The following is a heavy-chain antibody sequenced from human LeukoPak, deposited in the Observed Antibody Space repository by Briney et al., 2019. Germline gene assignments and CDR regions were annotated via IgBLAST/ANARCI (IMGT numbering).Heavy chain of an antibody. D-gene: IGHD6-6*01. CDR1: GYTFTGYY. CDR2: INPNGADT. CDR3: ARESVPAVAARRGLNY. J-gene: IGHJ4*02. Sequence: GASVKVSCKASGYTFTGYYMHWVRQAPGQRLEWMGWINPNGADTNYAQKFQGRGTMTRDTSISTVYMEMSRLRSDDTAVYYCARESVPAVAARRGLNYWGQGTLVAVSS. V-gene: IGHV1-2*02.